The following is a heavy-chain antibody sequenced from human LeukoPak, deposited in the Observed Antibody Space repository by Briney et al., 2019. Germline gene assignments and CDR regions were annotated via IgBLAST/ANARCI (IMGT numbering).Heavy chain of an antibody. V-gene: IGHV1-8*01. J-gene: IGHJ4*02. CDR2: MNSHNGNT. CDR1: GYTFSTYD. Sequence: GASVNVSCKASGYTFSTYDINWVRQAAGQGLEWMGWMNSHNGNTGYAQKFQGRVTMTRNTSTSTAYMELRSLRSDDTAVYYCARVQRRIPPIAPFPDYWGQGTLVTVSS. CDR3: ARVQRRIPPIAPFPDY. D-gene: IGHD6-13*01.